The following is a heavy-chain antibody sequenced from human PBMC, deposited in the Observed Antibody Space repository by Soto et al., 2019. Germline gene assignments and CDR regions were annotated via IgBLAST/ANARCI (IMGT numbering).Heavy chain of an antibody. Sequence: SETPSLTCTVSGGSISSSSYYWGWIRQPPGKGLEWIGSIYYSGSTYYNPSLKSRVTISVDTSKNQFSLKLSSVTAADTAVYYCARLTSGVRNYWGQGTLVTVSS. V-gene: IGHV4-39*01. CDR3: ARLTSGVRNY. CDR1: GGSISSSSYY. J-gene: IGHJ4*02. D-gene: IGHD2-8*01. CDR2: IYYSGST.